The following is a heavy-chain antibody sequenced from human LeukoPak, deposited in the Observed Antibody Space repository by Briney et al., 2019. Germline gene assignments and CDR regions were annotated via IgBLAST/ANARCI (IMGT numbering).Heavy chain of an antibody. CDR2: VSFDENDK. CDR3: AKFSGSPPPDY. D-gene: IGHD1-26*01. CDR1: GFTFSTYA. Sequence: GGSLRLSCVASGFTFSTYAMHWVRQAPGQGLEWVAVVSFDENDKFYADSVKGRFTISRDNSKNTLYLQMNSLRAEDTAVYYCAKFSGSPPPDYWGQGTLVTVSS. J-gene: IGHJ4*02. V-gene: IGHV3-30*18.